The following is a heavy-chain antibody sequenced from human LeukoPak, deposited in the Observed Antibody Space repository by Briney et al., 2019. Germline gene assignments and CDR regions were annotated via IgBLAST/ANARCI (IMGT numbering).Heavy chain of an antibody. CDR3: ARQSGYAMDV. D-gene: IGHD1-26*01. CDR2: IYYSGST. J-gene: IGHJ6*02. V-gene: IGHV4-59*01. CDR1: GGSISSYY. Sequence: SETLSLTCTVSGGSISSYYWSWIRQPPGKGLEWIGYIYYSGSTNYNPSLKSRVTMSVDTSKNQFSLRLNSVTAADTAVYYCARQSGYAMDVWGQGTTVTVSS.